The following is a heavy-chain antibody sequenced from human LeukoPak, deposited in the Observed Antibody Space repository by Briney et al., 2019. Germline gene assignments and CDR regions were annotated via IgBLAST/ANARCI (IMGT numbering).Heavy chain of an antibody. D-gene: IGHD3-22*01. Sequence: GGSLRLSCAASGFTFSRYAMSWVRQAPGKGLECFSSISGNGGSTYYAGSVKGRFTISRDNSKNTLYLQMNSLRAEDTAVYYCAKDVLIVVVDGGYFDYWGQGTLVTVSS. CDR2: ISGNGGST. J-gene: IGHJ4*02. CDR1: GFTFSRYA. V-gene: IGHV3-23*01. CDR3: AKDVLIVVVDGGYFDY.